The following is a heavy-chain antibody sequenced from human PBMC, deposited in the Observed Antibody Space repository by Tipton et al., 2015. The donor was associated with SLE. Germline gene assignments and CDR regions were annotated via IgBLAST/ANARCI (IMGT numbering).Heavy chain of an antibody. CDR2: IYYSGST. CDR1: GGSISSNY. Sequence: TLSLTCTVSGGSISSNYWGWIRQRPGQGREWSGYIYYSGSTNHNPPPKSRVTISVDTSKNQFSLKLSSVTAADTAVYYCARISLTERSAFDIWGQGTMVTVSS. J-gene: IGHJ3*02. V-gene: IGHV4-59*01. CDR3: ARISLTERSAFDI.